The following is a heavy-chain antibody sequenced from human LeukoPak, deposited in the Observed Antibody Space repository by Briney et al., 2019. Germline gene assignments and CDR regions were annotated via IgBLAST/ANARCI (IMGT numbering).Heavy chain of an antibody. CDR2: IIPILGIA. CDR1: GGTFSSHA. Sequence: SVKVSCKASGGTFSSHAISWVRQAPGQGLEWMGRIIPILGIANYAQKFQGRVTITADKSTSTAYMELSSLRSEDTAVYYCATFGMTTVVKTNYGMDVWGQGTTVTVSS. V-gene: IGHV1-69*04. J-gene: IGHJ6*02. CDR3: ATFGMTTVVKTNYGMDV. D-gene: IGHD4-23*01.